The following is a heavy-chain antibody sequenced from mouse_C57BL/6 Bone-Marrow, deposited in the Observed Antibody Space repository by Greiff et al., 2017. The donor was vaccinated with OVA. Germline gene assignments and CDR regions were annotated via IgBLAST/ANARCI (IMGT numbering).Heavy chain of an antibody. J-gene: IGHJ4*01. CDR3: ARYIYGNYTMDY. CDR1: GYTFTSYW. CDR2: IHPSASDT. Sequence: VQLQQPGAELVKPGASVKVSCKASGYTFTSYWMHWVKQRPGQGLEWIGRIHPSASDTNYNQKFKGKATLTVDKSSSTAYMQLSSLTSEDSAVYYCARYIYGNYTMDYWGQGTSVTVSS. D-gene: IGHD2-1*01. V-gene: IGHV1-74*01.